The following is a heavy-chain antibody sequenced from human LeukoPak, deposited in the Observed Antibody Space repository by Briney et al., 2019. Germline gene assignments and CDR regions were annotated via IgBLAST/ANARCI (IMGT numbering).Heavy chain of an antibody. Sequence: SQTLSLTCAVSGGSISSGAYSWSWIRQPPRKGLDGIGYGYYSGGTYYNPSLKIRVTISVDTSKNQFSLTLSSVPAAATAVYYCARDQTYPFNAFDIWGQGTMVTVSS. V-gene: IGHV4-30-4*07. D-gene: IGHD3-16*01. CDR2: GYYSGGT. CDR3: ARDQTYPFNAFDI. J-gene: IGHJ3*02. CDR1: GGSISSGAYS.